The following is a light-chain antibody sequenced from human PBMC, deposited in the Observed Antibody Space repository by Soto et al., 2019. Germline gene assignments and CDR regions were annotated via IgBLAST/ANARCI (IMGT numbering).Light chain of an antibody. CDR2: KVY. V-gene: IGKV2-30*02. J-gene: IGKJ5*01. CDR3: MQGTHWPIT. CDR1: QSLVHSDGIAY. Sequence: DVVMTQSPLSLPVTLGRPASVSCRSNQSLVHSDGIAYFSWFQQRPGRSPRRLIYKVYNRDSGVTARFSGSGSGTDFALKISRVEAEDVGVYYCMQGTHWPITFGPGTRLDIK.